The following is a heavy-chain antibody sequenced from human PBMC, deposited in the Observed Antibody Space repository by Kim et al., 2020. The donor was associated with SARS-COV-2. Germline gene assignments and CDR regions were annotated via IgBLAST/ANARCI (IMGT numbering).Heavy chain of an antibody. J-gene: IGHJ4*02. Sequence: ASVKVSCKASGYTFTSYAMHWVRQAPGQRLEWMGWINAGNGNTKYSQKFQGRVTITRDTSASTAYMELSSLRSEDTAVYYCARALQQLAECDYWGQGTLVTVSS. CDR3: ARALQQLAECDY. CDR1: GYTFTSYA. D-gene: IGHD6-13*01. CDR2: INAGNGNT. V-gene: IGHV1-3*01.